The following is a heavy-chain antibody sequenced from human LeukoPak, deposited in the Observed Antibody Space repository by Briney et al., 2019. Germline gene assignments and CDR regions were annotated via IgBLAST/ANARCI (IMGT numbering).Heavy chain of an antibody. CDR2: IYHGGST. D-gene: IGHD2-15*01. CDR1: GYSISSGYY. Sequence: SETLSLTCTVSGYSISSGYYWGWIRQPPGKGLEWLGSIYHGGSTFYNPSLKSRVTISVDRSKNQFSLKLSSVTAADTAVYYCASLGMEVATTNWFDPWGQGTLVTVSS. V-gene: IGHV4-38-2*02. CDR3: ASLGMEVATTNWFDP. J-gene: IGHJ5*02.